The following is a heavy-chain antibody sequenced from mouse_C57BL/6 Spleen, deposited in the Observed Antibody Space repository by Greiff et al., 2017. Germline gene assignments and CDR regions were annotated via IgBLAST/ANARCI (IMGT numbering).Heavy chain of an antibody. CDR1: GFTFSDYG. V-gene: IGHV5-17*01. CDR2: ISSGSSTI. Sequence: EVMLVESGGGLVKPGGSLKLSCAASGFTFSDYGMHWVRQAPEKGLEWVAYISSGSSTIYFADTVKGRFTISRDNAKNTLFLQMTSLRSEDTAMYYCARPGYYGSSWYYFDYWGQGTTLTVSS. J-gene: IGHJ2*01. D-gene: IGHD1-1*01. CDR3: ARPGYYGSSWYYFDY.